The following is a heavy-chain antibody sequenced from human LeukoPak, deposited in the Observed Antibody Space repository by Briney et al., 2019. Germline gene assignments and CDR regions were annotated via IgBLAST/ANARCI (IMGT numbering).Heavy chain of an antibody. CDR2: IRYDGSNK. D-gene: IGHD3-10*01. Sequence: GGSLRLSCAASGFTFSSYGMHWVRQAPGKGLEWVAFIRYDGSNKYYADSVKGRFTISRDNAKNSLYLQMNSLRAEDTAVYYCARDPYDLTGTWGQGTLVTVSS. CDR3: ARDPYDLTGT. V-gene: IGHV3-30*02. J-gene: IGHJ5*02. CDR1: GFTFSSYG.